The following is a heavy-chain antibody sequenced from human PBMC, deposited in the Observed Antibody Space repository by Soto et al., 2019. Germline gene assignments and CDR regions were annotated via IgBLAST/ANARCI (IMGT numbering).Heavy chain of an antibody. J-gene: IGHJ6*02. D-gene: IGHD2-2*01. V-gene: IGHV1-2*02. CDR1: GYTFTGYY. CDR2: INPNSGGT. CDR3: ARDGTCSSTSCYGYYGMDV. Sequence: VKVSCKASGYTFTGYYMHWVRQAPGQGLEWMGWINPNSGGTNYAQKFQGRVTMTRDTSISTAYMELSRLRSDDTAVYYCARDGTCSSTSCYGYYGMDVWGQGTTVTVSS.